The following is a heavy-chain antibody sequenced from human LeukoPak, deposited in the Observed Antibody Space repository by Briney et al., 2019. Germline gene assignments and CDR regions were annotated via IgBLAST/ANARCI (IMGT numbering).Heavy chain of an antibody. J-gene: IGHJ4*02. CDR2: ISGSGGST. V-gene: IGHV3-23*01. Sequence: GGSLRLSCAASGFTFSSYAMSWVRQAPGKGLEWVSAISGSGGSTYYADSVKGRFTISRDNSKNTLYLQMNSLRAEDTAVYYCATDRRVRSTTMIVVVITTFDYWGRGTLVTVSS. CDR1: GFTFSSYA. D-gene: IGHD3-22*01. CDR3: ATDRRVRSTTMIVVVITTFDY.